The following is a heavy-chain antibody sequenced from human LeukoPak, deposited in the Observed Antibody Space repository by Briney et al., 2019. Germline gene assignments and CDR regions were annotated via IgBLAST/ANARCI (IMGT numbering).Heavy chain of an antibody. V-gene: IGHV4-4*07. Sequence: SETLSLTCTVSGGSISSYYWSWIRQPAGKGLEWIGRIYTSGSTNYNPSLKSRVTMSVDTSKNQFSLKLSSVTAADTAVYYCARDAQLTRVVAATYYYYYYMDVWGKGTTVTVPS. D-gene: IGHD2-15*01. CDR2: IYTSGST. CDR3: ARDAQLTRVVAATYYYYYYMDV. CDR1: GGSISSYY. J-gene: IGHJ6*03.